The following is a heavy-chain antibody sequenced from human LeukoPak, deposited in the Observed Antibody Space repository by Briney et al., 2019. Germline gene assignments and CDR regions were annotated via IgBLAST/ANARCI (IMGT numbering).Heavy chain of an antibody. CDR2: IDPGDSDI. D-gene: IGHD6-13*01. CDR3: ARREALVGSRIDY. Sequence: GESLKISCKGSGYSFTNYWIDWVRQMPGKGLEWMGIIDPGDSDIRYSPSFQGQVTISADKSISTAYLQWSSLKASDTAMYYCARREALVGSRIDYWGQGTLVTVSS. J-gene: IGHJ4*02. V-gene: IGHV5-51*01. CDR1: GYSFTNYW.